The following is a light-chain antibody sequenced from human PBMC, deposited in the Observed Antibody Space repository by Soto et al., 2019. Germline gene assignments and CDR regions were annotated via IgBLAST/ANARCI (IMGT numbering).Light chain of an antibody. V-gene: IGKV1-5*01. Sequence: IHMTHSPSPLSASVGYRITITCRASQSIGSWSAWYPQKPAKAPTLLIYDASRLQSGAPSSIRGSGARTEFTLTISSLQHDDFVTYCCQQYHSFYITFGQGTRLEIK. CDR1: QSIGSW. CDR2: DAS. J-gene: IGKJ5*01. CDR3: QQYHSFYIT.